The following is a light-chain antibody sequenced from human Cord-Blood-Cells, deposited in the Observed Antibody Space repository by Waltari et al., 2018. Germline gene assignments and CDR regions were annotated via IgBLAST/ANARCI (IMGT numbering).Light chain of an antibody. Sequence: QSALTQPASVSGSPGPSITISCTGTSSDGGGYNDVSWYQQHPGKAPKLMIYDVSNRPSGVSNRFSGSKSGNTASLTISGLQAEDEADYYCSSYTSSSTWVFGGGTKLTVL. V-gene: IGLV2-14*03. J-gene: IGLJ3*02. CDR1: SSDGGGYND. CDR3: SSYTSSSTWV. CDR2: DVS.